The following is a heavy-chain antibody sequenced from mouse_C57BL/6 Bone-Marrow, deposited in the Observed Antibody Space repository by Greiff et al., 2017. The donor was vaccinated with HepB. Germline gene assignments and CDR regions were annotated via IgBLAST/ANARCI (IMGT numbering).Heavy chain of an antibody. D-gene: IGHD2-1*01. CDR2: IDPENGDT. V-gene: IGHV14-4*01. CDR1: GFNIKDDY. Sequence: EVQLQQSGAELVRPGASVKLSCTASGFNIKDDYMHWVKQRPEQGLEWIGWIDPENGDTEYASKFQGKATITADTSSNTAYLQLSSLTPEDTAVYYCTTPPDGNYLGWGQGTLVTVSA. CDR3: TTPPDGNYLG. J-gene: IGHJ3*01.